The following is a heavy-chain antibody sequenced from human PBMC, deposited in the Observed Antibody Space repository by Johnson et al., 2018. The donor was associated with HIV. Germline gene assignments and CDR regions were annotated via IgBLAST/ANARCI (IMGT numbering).Heavy chain of an antibody. CDR3: ARATAYGGRVDGFDI. CDR2: INWNGRIP. V-gene: IGHV3-20*04. Sequence: QLVDPRSPVLHRKGSMRLSCSASGFTLDDYGMNWVRQAPGKLLECVSGINWNGRIPTYSDSVNGRFTISSDNAKNSLDLQMNSLRGEDTALDYCARATAYGGRVDGFDIWGQGTMVTVSS. D-gene: IGHD4-23*01. J-gene: IGHJ3*02. CDR1: GFTLDDYG.